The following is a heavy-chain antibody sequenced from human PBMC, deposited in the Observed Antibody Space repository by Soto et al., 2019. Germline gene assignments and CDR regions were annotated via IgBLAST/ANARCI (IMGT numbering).Heavy chain of an antibody. Sequence: PGGSRRLSCSSYVFTLISYAMHWFRQAPGKWLEWVAVISYDGSNKYYAYSVKGRFTISRDNSKNTLYLQMNSLRVEDTAFYYCAKSAGNEPGDEFDFWGQGTLVTVSS. J-gene: IGHJ3*01. CDR1: VFTLISYA. CDR3: AKSAGNEPGDEFDF. D-gene: IGHD1-1*01. V-gene: IGHV3-30-3*02. CDR2: ISYDGSNK.